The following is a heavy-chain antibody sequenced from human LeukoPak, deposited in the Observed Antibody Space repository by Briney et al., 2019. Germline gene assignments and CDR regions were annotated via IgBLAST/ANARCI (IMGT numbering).Heavy chain of an antibody. CDR3: WCPYDFWSGYRDY. Sequence: PGGSLRLSCAASGFTFSSYGMHWVRQAPGKGLEWVAFIRYDGSNKYYADSVKGRFTISRDNSKNTLYLQMNSLRAEDTAVYYCWCPYDFWSGYRDYWGQGTLVTVSS. V-gene: IGHV3-30*02. CDR1: GFTFSSYG. J-gene: IGHJ4*02. CDR2: IRYDGSNK. D-gene: IGHD3-3*01.